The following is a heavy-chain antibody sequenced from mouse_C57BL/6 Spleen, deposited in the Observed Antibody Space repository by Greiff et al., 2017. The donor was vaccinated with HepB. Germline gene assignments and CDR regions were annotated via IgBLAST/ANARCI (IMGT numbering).Heavy chain of an antibody. J-gene: IGHJ2*01. V-gene: IGHV1-26*01. CDR3: ARVAYYSNYFDD. Sequence: EVQLQQSGPVLVKPGASVKISCKASGYTFTDYYMNWVKRSHGKSLEWVGDINPNNGGTSYNQKFKGKATLTVDKSSTTAYMDRRSLTSEDAAVYYGARVAYYSNYFDDWGTGTTLTVSS. CDR1: GYTFTDYY. CDR2: INPNNGGT. D-gene: IGHD2-12*01.